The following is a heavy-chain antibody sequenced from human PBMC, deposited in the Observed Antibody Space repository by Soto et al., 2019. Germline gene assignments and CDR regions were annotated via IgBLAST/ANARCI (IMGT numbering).Heavy chain of an antibody. V-gene: IGHV3-23*01. D-gene: IGHD7-27*01. J-gene: IGHJ3*01. CDR2: ISGRGENT. Sequence: EEQLLESGGGLVQRGGSLRLSCAASGFTFSVFAMSWVRQAPGKGLELVSTISGRGENTYYADSVKGRFTISRDNSKNTVNLQMNSLRGEDTAVYYCAKERETGDYGVNAVELWGQGTMVTVSS. CDR1: GFTFSVFA. CDR3: AKERETGDYGVNAVEL.